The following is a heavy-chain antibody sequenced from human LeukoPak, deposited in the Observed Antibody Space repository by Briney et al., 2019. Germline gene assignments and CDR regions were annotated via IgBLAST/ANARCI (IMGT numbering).Heavy chain of an antibody. CDR1: GYTFTSYY. Sequence: GASVKVSCKASGYTFTSYYMHWVRQAPGQGLEWMGLINPSGGSTSYAQKFQGRVTMTRDMSTSTVYMELSSLTSEDTAVYYCARVRYSDSSVLARKRSYYFDYWGQGTLVTVSS. D-gene: IGHD3-22*01. CDR2: INPSGGST. V-gene: IGHV1-46*01. J-gene: IGHJ4*02. CDR3: ARVRYSDSSVLARKRSYYFDY.